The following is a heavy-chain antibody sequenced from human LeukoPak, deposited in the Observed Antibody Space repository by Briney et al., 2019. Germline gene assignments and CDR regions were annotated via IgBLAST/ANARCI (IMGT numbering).Heavy chain of an antibody. V-gene: IGHV3-15*01. CDR2: IKSKTDGGTT. J-gene: IGHJ4*02. Sequence: GGSLRLSCAASGFTFSNAWMSWVRRAPGKGLEWVGRIKSKTDGGTTDYAAPVKGRFTISRDDSKNTLYLQMNSLKTEDTAVYYCTTEYYYDSSGYYYNFDYWGQGTLVTVSS. CDR1: GFTFSNAW. CDR3: TTEYYYDSSGYYYNFDY. D-gene: IGHD3-22*01.